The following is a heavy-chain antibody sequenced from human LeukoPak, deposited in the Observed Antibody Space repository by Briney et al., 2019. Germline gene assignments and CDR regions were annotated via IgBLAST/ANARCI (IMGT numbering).Heavy chain of an antibody. Sequence: GASVKVSCKASGGTFSIYAISWVRQAPGQGLEWMGGIIPIFGTANYAQKFQGRVTITADESTSTAYMELSSLRSEDTAVYYCARVRATIPFYYYYYMDVWGKGTTVTISS. D-gene: IGHD5-12*01. CDR3: ARVRATIPFYYYYYMDV. V-gene: IGHV1-69*13. CDR1: GGTFSIYA. J-gene: IGHJ6*03. CDR2: IIPIFGTA.